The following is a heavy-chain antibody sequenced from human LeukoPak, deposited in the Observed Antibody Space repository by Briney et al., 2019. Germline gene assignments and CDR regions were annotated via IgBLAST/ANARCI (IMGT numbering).Heavy chain of an antibody. J-gene: IGHJ4*02. Sequence: SETLSLTCTVSGGSISSSSYYWGWIRQPPGKGLEWIGSIYDSGSTYYNPSLKSRVTISVDTAKNQFSLRLSSVTAADTAVYYCARRYSGYPWYFDYWGQGTLVTVSS. V-gene: IGHV4-39*01. CDR1: GGSISSSSYY. CDR3: ARRYSGYPWYFDY. D-gene: IGHD5-12*01. CDR2: IYDSGST.